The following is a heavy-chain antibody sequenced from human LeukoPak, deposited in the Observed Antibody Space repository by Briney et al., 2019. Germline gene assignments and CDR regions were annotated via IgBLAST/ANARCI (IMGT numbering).Heavy chain of an antibody. Sequence: GGSLRLSCEASGFTFSGYEMNWVRQAPGRGLEWISYISGGGRTTYYADSVKGRFTISRYNAKNSLYLQMNSLRVEDTAIYYCLNSGWYGLHYFDFWGEEALVTVSS. J-gene: IGHJ4*02. CDR2: ISGGGRTT. CDR1: GFTFSGYE. CDR3: LNSGWYGLHYFDF. V-gene: IGHV3-48*03. D-gene: IGHD6-19*01.